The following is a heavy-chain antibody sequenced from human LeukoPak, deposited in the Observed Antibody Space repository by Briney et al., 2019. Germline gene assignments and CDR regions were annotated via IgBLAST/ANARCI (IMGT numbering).Heavy chain of an antibody. J-gene: IGHJ2*01. CDR3: ARDEGDYVWYFDL. D-gene: IGHD4-17*01. V-gene: IGHV3-48*01. CDR1: GFTFSSYS. CDR2: ISSSSSTI. Sequence: GGSLRLSCAASGFTFSSYSMNWVRQAPGKGLEWVSYISSSSSTIYYADSVKGRFTISRDNAKNSLYLQMNSLRAEDTAVYYCARDEGDYVWYFDLWGRGTLVTVSS.